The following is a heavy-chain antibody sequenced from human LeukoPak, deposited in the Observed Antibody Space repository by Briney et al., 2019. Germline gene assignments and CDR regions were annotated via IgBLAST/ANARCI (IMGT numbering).Heavy chain of an antibody. Sequence: PGRSLRLPCAASGFTFSSYAMHWVRQAPGKGLEWVAVISYDGSNKYYADSVKGRFTISRDNSKNTLYLQMNSLRAEDTAVYYCARGFTDYSHFDYWGQGTLVTVSS. CDR2: ISYDGSNK. V-gene: IGHV3-30-3*01. D-gene: IGHD4-11*01. CDR1: GFTFSSYA. J-gene: IGHJ4*02. CDR3: ARGFTDYSHFDY.